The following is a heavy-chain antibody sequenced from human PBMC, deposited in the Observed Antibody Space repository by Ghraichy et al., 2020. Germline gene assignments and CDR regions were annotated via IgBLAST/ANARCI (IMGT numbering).Heavy chain of an antibody. V-gene: IGHV1-69*02. CDR1: GGTFSSYT. CDR3: ARHTTDYYYYYGMDV. Sequence: SVKVSCKASGGTFSSYTISWVPQAPGQGLEWMGRIIPILGIANYAQQFQGRVTITADKSTSTAYMELSSLRSEDTAVYYCARHTTDYYYYYGMDVWGQGTTVTVSS. D-gene: IGHD4-17*01. CDR2: IIPILGIA. J-gene: IGHJ6*02.